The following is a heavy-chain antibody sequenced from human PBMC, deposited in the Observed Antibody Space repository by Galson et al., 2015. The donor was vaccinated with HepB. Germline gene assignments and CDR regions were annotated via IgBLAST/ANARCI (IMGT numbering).Heavy chain of an antibody. V-gene: IGHV3-30*03. Sequence: SLRLSCAASGFTFSSYGMHRVRQAPGKGLEWVAVISYDGSNKYYADSVKGRFTISRDNSKNTLYLQMNSLRAEDTAVYYCATMYYDFWSGYFDYWGQGTLVTVSS. CDR2: ISYDGSNK. D-gene: IGHD3-3*01. J-gene: IGHJ4*02. CDR1: GFTFSSYG. CDR3: ATMYYDFWSGYFDY.